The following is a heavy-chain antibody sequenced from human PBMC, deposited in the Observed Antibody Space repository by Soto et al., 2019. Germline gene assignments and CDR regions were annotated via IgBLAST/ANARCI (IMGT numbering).Heavy chain of an antibody. CDR2: IIPIFGTA. CDR1: GGTFSSYA. CDR3: ARGFSTFSIVYYGMDV. Sequence: QVQLVQSGAEVKKPGSSVKVSCKASGGTFSSYAISWVRQAPGQGLEWMGGIIPIFGTANYAQEFQGRVTITADESTSTAYMELSSLRSEDTAVYYCARGFSTFSIVYYGMDVWGQGTTVTVSS. D-gene: IGHD2-15*01. V-gene: IGHV1-69*12. J-gene: IGHJ6*02.